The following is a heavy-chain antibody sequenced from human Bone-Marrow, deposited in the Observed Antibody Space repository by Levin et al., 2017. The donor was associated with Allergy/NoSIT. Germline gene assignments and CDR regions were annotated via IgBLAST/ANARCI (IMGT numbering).Heavy chain of an antibody. V-gene: IGHV1-18*01. Sequence: GESLKISCKASGYTFTSFGINWVRQAPGQGLEWMGWISAHNGKTNFAQKFQGRVTMTTDTSTSTAYLELRSLRSDDTAVYYCAAFITLVRGVPKSYFDYWGQGTLVTVSS. CDR2: ISAHNGKT. D-gene: IGHD3-10*01. CDR3: AAFITLVRGVPKSYFDY. J-gene: IGHJ4*02. CDR1: GYTFTSFG.